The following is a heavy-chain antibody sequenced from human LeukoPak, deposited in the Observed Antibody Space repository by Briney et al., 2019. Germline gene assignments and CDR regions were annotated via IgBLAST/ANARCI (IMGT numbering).Heavy chain of an antibody. CDR3: ARVTYYYDSSGYYPYYYYYYYMDV. CDR1: GGSISSGGYY. V-gene: IGHV4-31*03. J-gene: IGHJ6*03. CDR2: IYYSGST. D-gene: IGHD3-22*01. Sequence: PSETLSLTCTVSGGSISSGGYYWSWIRQHPGKGLEWIGYIYYSGSTYYNPSLKSRVTISVDTSKNQFSLELSSVTAADTAVYYCARVTYYYDSSGYYPYYYYYYYMDVCGKGTTVTVSS.